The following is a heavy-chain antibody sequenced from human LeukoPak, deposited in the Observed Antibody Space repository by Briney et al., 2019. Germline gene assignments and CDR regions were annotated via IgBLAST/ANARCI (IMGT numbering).Heavy chain of an antibody. CDR3: ARSLWAASSGAFDI. Sequence: GVSLRLPCAASGFTFNSYTMNCVRQAPGKALEWVSSISSSSNYIYYGDSLKGRLTVSRDNAKNSLYLQINSLRAEDTAVYYCARSLWAASSGAFDIWGQGTMVTVSS. V-gene: IGHV3-21*01. D-gene: IGHD6-19*01. CDR2: ISSSSNYI. J-gene: IGHJ3*02. CDR1: GFTFNSYT.